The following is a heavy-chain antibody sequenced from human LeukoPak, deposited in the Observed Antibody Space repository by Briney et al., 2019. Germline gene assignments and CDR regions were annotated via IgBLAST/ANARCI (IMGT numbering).Heavy chain of an antibody. CDR2: IYSGGST. Sequence: PGGSLRLSCAASGFTFSSHSMSWVRQAPGKGLEWVSVIYSGGSTYYADSVRGRFTISRDNSKNTLYLQMNSLRAEDTAVYYCARLTAAAGTFDYWGQGTLVTVSS. D-gene: IGHD6-13*01. J-gene: IGHJ4*02. CDR3: ARLTAAAGTFDY. V-gene: IGHV3-53*01. CDR1: GFTFSSHS.